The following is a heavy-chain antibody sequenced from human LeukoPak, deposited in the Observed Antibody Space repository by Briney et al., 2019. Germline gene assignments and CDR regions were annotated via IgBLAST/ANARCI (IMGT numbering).Heavy chain of an antibody. CDR2: MYTSGST. V-gene: IGHV4-4*07. D-gene: IGHD3-3*01. CDR3: TRGVDFWSGYQNWFDP. Sequence: SETLSLTXTVSGGSISNYYWSWIRQPAGKGLEWIGRMYTSGSTNYNPSLKSRVTMSVDTSKNQFSLNLSSVTAADTAVYYCTRGVDFWSGYQNWFDPWGQGTLVSVSS. CDR1: GGSISNYY. J-gene: IGHJ5*02.